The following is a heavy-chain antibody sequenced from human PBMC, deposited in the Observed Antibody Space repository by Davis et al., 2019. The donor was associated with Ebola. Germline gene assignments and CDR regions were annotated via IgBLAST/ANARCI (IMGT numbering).Heavy chain of an antibody. CDR1: GFIFRNYV. Sequence: GESLKISCETSGFIFRNYVMSWVRQAPGKGLEWVSAISGSGGSTYYADSVKGRFTISRDNAKNSLYLQMNSLRAEDTAAYYCASDYWGQGTLVTVSS. CDR3: ASDY. CDR2: ISGSGGST. J-gene: IGHJ4*02. V-gene: IGHV3-23*01.